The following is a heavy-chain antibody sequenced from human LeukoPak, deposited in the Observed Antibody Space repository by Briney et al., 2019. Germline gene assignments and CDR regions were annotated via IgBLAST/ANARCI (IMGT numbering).Heavy chain of an antibody. CDR1: GFTFSSYS. CDR2: ISSSSSYI. V-gene: IGHV3-21*01. CDR3: ARDGRTVTRKAFDY. D-gene: IGHD4-17*01. J-gene: IGHJ4*02. Sequence: GGSLRLSCAASGFTFSSYSMNWVRQAPGKGLEWVSSISSSSSYIYYADSVKGRFTISRDNAKNSLYLQMNSLRAEDTAVYYCARDGRTVTRKAFDYWGQGTLVTVSS.